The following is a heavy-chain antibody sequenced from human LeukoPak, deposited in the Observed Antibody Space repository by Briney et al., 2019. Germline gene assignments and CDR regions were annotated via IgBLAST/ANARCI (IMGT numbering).Heavy chain of an antibody. V-gene: IGHV4-34*01. CDR3: AHSSDYQQY. J-gene: IGHJ1*01. Sequence: PSETLSLTCAVYGGSFSGYYWSWFRQPPGKGLEWIGEINHSGSTDYNPSLKSRVTISVDPSKNQVSLKLSSVTAADTAVYYCAHSSDYQQYWGQGTLVTVSS. CDR2: INHSGST. CDR1: GGSFSGYY. D-gene: IGHD3-22*01.